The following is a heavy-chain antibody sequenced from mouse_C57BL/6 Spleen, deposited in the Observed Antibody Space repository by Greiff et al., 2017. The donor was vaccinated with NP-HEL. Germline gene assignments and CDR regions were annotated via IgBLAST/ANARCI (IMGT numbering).Heavy chain of an antibody. V-gene: IGHV5-17*01. J-gene: IGHJ2*01. CDR1: GFTFSDYG. CDR3: ARVNQGDFDY. CDR2: ISSGSSTI. Sequence: DVMLVESGGGLVKPGGSLKLSCAASGFTFSDYGMHWVRQAPEKGLEWVAYISSGSSTISYADTVKGRFTIARDNAKNTLFLQMTSLRSEDTAMYYCARVNQGDFDYWGQGTTLTVSS.